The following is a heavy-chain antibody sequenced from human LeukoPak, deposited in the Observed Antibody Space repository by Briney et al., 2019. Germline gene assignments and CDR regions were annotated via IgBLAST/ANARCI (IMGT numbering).Heavy chain of an antibody. CDR2: ISYDGSNK. V-gene: IGHV3-30-3*01. D-gene: IGHD6-13*01. CDR3: ARDRTPAFRYSSSWYSPYYYYGMDV. J-gene: IGHJ6*02. Sequence: GGSLRLSCAASGFTFGSYAMHWVRQAPGKGLEWVAVISYDGSNKYYADSVKGRFTISRDNSKNTLYLQMNSLRAEDTAVYYCARDRTPAFRYSSSWYSPYYYYGMDVWGQGTTVTVSS. CDR1: GFTFGSYA.